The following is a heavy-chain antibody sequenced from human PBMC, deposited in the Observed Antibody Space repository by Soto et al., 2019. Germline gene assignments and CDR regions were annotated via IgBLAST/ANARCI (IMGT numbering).Heavy chain of an antibody. CDR1: GFTVSSNY. J-gene: IGHJ6*02. D-gene: IGHD4-17*01. Sequence: GGSLRLSCAAAGFTVSSNYMSWVRQAPGKGLEWVSVIYSGGSTYYADSVKGRFTISRDNSKNTLYLQMNSLRAEDTAVYYCARETYGDYYYYYGMDVWGQGTTVTVSS. CDR2: IYSGGST. V-gene: IGHV3-53*01. CDR3: ARETYGDYYYYYGMDV.